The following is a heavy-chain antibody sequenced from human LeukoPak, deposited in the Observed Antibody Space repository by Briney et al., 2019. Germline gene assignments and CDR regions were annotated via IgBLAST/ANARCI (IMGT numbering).Heavy chain of an antibody. D-gene: IGHD1-14*01. J-gene: IGHJ4*02. CDR3: SYNHFDH. Sequence: GGSLRLSRVSSGFTSSSYWMEWVRQGPGKGLEWVSRIKGDGSYTAYADSVKGRFTISRDNAKNTVYLQMNSLRAEDTAIYYCSYNHFDHWGQGTLVTVSS. V-gene: IGHV3-74*03. CDR2: IKGDGSYT. CDR1: GFTSSSYW.